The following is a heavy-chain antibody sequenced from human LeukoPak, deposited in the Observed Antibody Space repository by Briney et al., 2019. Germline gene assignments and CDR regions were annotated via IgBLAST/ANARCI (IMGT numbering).Heavy chain of an antibody. D-gene: IGHD3-10*01. CDR2: VIPIFGTA. J-gene: IGHJ6*03. V-gene: IGHV1-69*05. CDR3: ARTMVRGVITNSYYMDV. Sequence: SVKVSCKASGGTFSSYAISWVRQAPGQGLEWMGGVIPIFGTANYAQKFQGRVTITTDESTSTAYMELSSLRSEDTAVYYCARTMVRGVITNSYYMDVWGKGTTVTVSS. CDR1: GGTFSSYA.